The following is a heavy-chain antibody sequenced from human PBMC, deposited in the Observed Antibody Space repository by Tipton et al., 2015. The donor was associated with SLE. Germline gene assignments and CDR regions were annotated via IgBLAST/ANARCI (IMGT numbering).Heavy chain of an antibody. D-gene: IGHD1-26*01. J-gene: IGHJ4*02. CDR2: IYYSGST. CDR3: AGEGGSFDY. V-gene: IGHV4-59*11. CDR1: GGSISSHY. Sequence: TLSLTCTVSGGSISSHYWSWIRQPPGKGLEWIGYIYYSGSTHYNPSLKSRVTISVDTSKNQFSLKLSSVTAADTAVYYCAGEGGSFDYWGQGPLVTVSS.